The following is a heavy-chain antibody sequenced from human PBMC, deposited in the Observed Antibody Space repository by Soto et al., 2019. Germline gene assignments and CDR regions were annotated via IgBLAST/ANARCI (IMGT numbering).Heavy chain of an antibody. CDR3: ARKIYDDYDSSGFAH. Sequence: GGSLRLSCAASAFTFKNHWMHWVRQVPGKGPVWVSRINGDGSFTSYADAVKGRFTISRDNAKNTLSLQMNSLRAEDTAVYYCARKIYDDYDSSGFAHWGQGTLVTVPS. CDR1: AFTFKNHW. J-gene: IGHJ4*02. CDR2: INGDGSFT. D-gene: IGHD3-22*01. V-gene: IGHV3-74*01.